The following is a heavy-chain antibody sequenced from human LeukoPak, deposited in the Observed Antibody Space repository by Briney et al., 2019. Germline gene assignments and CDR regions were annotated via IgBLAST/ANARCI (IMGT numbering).Heavy chain of an antibody. J-gene: IGHJ6*03. CDR1: GDSVSSNSAA. Sequence: SQTLSLTCALSGDSVSSNSAAWNWIRQSPSRGIEWLGRTYYRSKWYNDYAVSVKSRITINPDTSKNQFSLQLNSVTPEDTAVYYCARVVATTRDGYYYYYYMDVWGKGTTVTVSS. CDR3: ARVVATTRDGYYYYYYMDV. D-gene: IGHD5-12*01. V-gene: IGHV6-1*01. CDR2: TYYRSKWYN.